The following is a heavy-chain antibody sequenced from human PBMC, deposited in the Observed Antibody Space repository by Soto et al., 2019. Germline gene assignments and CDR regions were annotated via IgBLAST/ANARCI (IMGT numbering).Heavy chain of an antibody. V-gene: IGHV3-23*01. Sequence: GGSLRLSCAGSGFTFSRYAINWGRQAPGKGLEWVSIISSRGDRTSYAESVKGRFTISRDDSKNTLFLHMNSLGAEDTAVYYCAKETGYSYGFQPNALDVWGQGTTVTVSS. CDR1: GFTFSRYA. CDR3: AKETGYSYGFQPNALDV. CDR2: ISSRGDRT. J-gene: IGHJ6*02. D-gene: IGHD5-18*01.